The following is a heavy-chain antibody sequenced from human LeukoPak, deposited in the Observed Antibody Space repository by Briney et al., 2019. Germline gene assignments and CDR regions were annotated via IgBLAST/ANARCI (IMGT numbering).Heavy chain of an antibody. CDR3: ARNGRVRRVVKDLFEY. J-gene: IGHJ4*02. D-gene: IGHD3-10*01. CDR1: GYTLTSYG. V-gene: IGHV1-18*01. CDR2: ISAYNGNT. Sequence: ASVKVSCKASGYTLTSYGISWVRQAPGQGLEWMGWISAYNGNTNYAQKLQGRVTMTTDTSTGTAYMDLRNLRTDDTAMYYCARNGRVRRVVKDLFEYWGQGTLVAVSS.